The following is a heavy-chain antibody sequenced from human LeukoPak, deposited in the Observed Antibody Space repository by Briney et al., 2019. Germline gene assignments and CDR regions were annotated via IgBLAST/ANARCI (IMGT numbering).Heavy chain of an antibody. D-gene: IGHD6-13*01. J-gene: IGHJ4*02. Sequence: PGGSLRLSCAASGFTFSSYGMHWVRQAPGKGLEWVAVIWYGGSNKYYADSVKGRFTISRDNSKNTLYLQMNSLRAEDTAVYYCAKDIAAAGYYFDYWGQGTLVTVSS. V-gene: IGHV3-33*06. CDR3: AKDIAAAGYYFDY. CDR2: IWYGGSNK. CDR1: GFTFSSYG.